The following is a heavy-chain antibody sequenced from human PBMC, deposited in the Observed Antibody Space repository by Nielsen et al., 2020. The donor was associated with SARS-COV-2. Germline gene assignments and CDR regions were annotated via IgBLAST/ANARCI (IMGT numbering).Heavy chain of an antibody. Sequence: GGSLRLSCAASAFTFSTYWMHWVRQAPGKGLVWVSRINSDGSSTSYADSVKGRFTISRDNAKNSLYLQMNSLRAEDTAVYYCARDPGTTVVSFDLWGRGTLVTVSS. J-gene: IGHJ2*01. CDR2: INSDGSST. CDR1: AFTFSTYW. CDR3: ARDPGTTVVSFDL. D-gene: IGHD4-23*01. V-gene: IGHV3-74*01.